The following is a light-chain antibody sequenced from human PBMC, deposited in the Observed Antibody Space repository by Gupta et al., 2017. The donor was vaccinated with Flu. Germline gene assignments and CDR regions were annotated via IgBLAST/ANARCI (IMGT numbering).Light chain of an antibody. CDR1: TLSTQY. CDR3: QSADNSGTYVL. CDR2: KDT. V-gene: IGLV3-25*03. Sequence: SYELIQPPSLSVSQGQTARITCSGVTLSTQYIYWYQQKPGQAPLLVIFKDTERPSGIPERFSGSNSGTTVTLTISGVQAEDEAAYYCQSADNSGTYVLFGGGTRLTV. J-gene: IGLJ3*02.